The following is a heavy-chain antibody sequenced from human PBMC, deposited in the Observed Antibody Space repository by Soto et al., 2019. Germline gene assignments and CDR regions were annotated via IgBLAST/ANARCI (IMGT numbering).Heavy chain of an antibody. CDR3: ARDYYYGMDV. J-gene: IGHJ6*02. CDR2: TYYRSKWYN. CDR1: GDSVSSDSAA. Sequence: SQTLSLTCVISGDSVSSDSAAWNWIRQSPSRGLEWLGRTYYRSKWYNDYAVSMKSRIIISPDTSKNQFSLQLNSVTPEDTAVYFCARDYYYGMDVWGQGTTVTV. V-gene: IGHV6-1*01.